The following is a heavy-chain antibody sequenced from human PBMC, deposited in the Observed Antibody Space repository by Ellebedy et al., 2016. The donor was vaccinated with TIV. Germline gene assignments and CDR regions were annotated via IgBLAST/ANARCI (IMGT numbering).Heavy chain of an antibody. V-gene: IGHV3-23*01. CDR3: VVTGWRGGTIVPFTY. Sequence: GESLKISCAASGFTFSTYAMSWVRQAPGKGLEWVSTITGSGSNTYYADSVKGRFTISGDNSKNTLYLQMNSLRVEDTAVYYGVVTGWRGGTIVPFTYWGQGSLVTVSS. J-gene: IGHJ4*02. CDR1: GFTFSTYA. CDR2: ITGSGSNT. D-gene: IGHD2-21*02.